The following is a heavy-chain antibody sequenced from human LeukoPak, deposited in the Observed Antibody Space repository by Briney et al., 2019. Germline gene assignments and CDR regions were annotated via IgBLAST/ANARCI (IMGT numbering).Heavy chain of an antibody. CDR3: TRVWCSGGSCYSSRGAFDI. J-gene: IGHJ3*02. Sequence: SVKVSCKASGGTFSSNTISWVRQAPGQGLECMGGIIPIFGTANYAQKFQGRVTITADESTSTAYMELSSLRYEDTAVYYCTRVWCSGGSCYSSRGAFDIWGQGTMVTVSS. CDR1: GGTFSSNT. D-gene: IGHD2-15*01. CDR2: IIPIFGTA. V-gene: IGHV1-69*13.